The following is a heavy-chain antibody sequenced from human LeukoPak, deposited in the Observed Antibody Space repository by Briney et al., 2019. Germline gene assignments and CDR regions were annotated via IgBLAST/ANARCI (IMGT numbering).Heavy chain of an antibody. Sequence: GGSLTLSCAASGFTFSSFWMHWVRQAPRKGLVWVSRINTDGSSTTYADSVKGRFTISRDNAKNTLYLQMNSLRVEDTAVYYCARVRGYDTSDYDYWGQGTLVSVSS. CDR3: ARVRGYDTSDYDY. V-gene: IGHV3-74*01. CDR1: GFTFSSFW. D-gene: IGHD3-22*01. CDR2: INTDGSST. J-gene: IGHJ4*02.